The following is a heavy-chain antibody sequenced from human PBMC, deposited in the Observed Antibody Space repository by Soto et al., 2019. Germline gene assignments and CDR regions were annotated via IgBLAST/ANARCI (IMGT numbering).Heavy chain of an antibody. CDR3: ARYGADRLYYYYGMDV. J-gene: IGHJ6*02. CDR2: IIPIFGTA. Sequence: GASVKVSCKASGGTFSSYAISWVRQAPGQGLEWMGGIIPIFGTANYAQKFQGRVTITADESTSTAYMELSSLRSEDTAVYYCARYGADRLYYYYGMDVWGQGTTVTVSS. V-gene: IGHV1-69*13. CDR1: GGTFSSYA. D-gene: IGHD6-6*01.